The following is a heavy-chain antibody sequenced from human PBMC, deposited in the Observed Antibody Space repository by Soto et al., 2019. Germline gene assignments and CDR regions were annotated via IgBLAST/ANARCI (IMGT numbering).Heavy chain of an antibody. CDR2: VYVTGTT. CDR3: ARDGEYTSGWYSFDS. Sequence: PSETLSLTCTVSGASISDYYWSWIRQPAGQALEGIGRVYVTGTTYFNPSLKSRVTMSVDTSNNQVSLKLSSVTAADSAIYYCARDGEYTSGWYSFDSWGPGTLLAVSS. D-gene: IGHD6-19*01. V-gene: IGHV4-4*07. CDR1: GASISDYY. J-gene: IGHJ5*01.